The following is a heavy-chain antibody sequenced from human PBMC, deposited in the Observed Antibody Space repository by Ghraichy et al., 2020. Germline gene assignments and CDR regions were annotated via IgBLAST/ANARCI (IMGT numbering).Heavy chain of an antibody. CDR2: TYYRSKWYN. D-gene: IGHD6-13*01. CDR1: GDSVSSNSAA. J-gene: IGHJ5*02. Sequence: SQTLSLTCAISGDSVSSNSAAWNWIRQSPSRGLEWLGRTYYRSKWYNDYAVSVKSRITINPDTSKNQFSLQLNSVTPEDTAVYYCARQRDVGSSWYYRWFDPWGQGTLVTVSS. CDR3: ARQRDVGSSWYYRWFDP. V-gene: IGHV6-1*01.